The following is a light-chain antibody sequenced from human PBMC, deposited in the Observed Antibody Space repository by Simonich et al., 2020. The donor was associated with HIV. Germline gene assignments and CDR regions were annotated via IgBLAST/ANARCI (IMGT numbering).Light chain of an antibody. CDR2: DVS. J-gene: IGLJ3*02. Sequence: QSALTQPRSVSGSPGQSVTISCTGTSSAVGGYNYVSWYQQHPGKPPKLMIYDVSKRPSGVPYRFSGAKAGNTAPLTSSGLQAEDEADYDCCSYAGSWVFGGGTKLTVL. CDR3: CSYAGSWV. CDR1: SSAVGGYNY. V-gene: IGLV2-11*01.